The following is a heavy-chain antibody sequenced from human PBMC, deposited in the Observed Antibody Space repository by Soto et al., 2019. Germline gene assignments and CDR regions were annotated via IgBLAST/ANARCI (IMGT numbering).Heavy chain of an antibody. CDR3: ARHGSN. Sequence: QLQLQESGPGLVKPSETLSLTCTVSGVSISNSSYYWGWIRRPPGKGLEWIGTIYYSGITCYNPSLKSRVTISVDTSNNQSSLKLTSVTAADTAVYYCARHGSNWGQGTLVTVSS. CDR2: IYYSGIT. V-gene: IGHV4-39*01. J-gene: IGHJ4*02. CDR1: GVSISNSSYY.